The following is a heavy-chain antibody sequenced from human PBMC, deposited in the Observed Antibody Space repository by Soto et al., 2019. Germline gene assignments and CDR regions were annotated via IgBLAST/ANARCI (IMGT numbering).Heavy chain of an antibody. CDR3: ARREQWLRGHFDF. J-gene: IGHJ4*02. Sequence: KTSETLSLTCSVSGGSINSRDYYWTWIRQPPGKGPEWIGSVYYTGSIYKNPSLKRRVTIYVDTSKNQFSLKLTSVTAADTAFYYCARREQWLRGHFDFWGPGTLVTVSS. CDR1: GGSINSRDYY. CDR2: VYYTGSI. D-gene: IGHD6-19*01. V-gene: IGHV4-39*01.